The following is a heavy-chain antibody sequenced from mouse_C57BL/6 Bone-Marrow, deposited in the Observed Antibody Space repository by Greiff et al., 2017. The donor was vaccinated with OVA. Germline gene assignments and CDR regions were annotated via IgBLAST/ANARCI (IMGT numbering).Heavy chain of an antibody. CDR3: AVYYGSSYVDY. V-gene: IGHV1-22*01. CDR1: GYTFTDYN. J-gene: IGHJ2*01. Sequence: VQLQQSGPELVKPGASVKMSCKASGYTFTDYNMHWVKQSHGKSLEWIGYINPNNGGTSYNQKFKGKATLTVNKSSSTAYMELRSLTSEDSAVYYCAVYYGSSYVDYWGQGTTLTVSS. D-gene: IGHD1-1*01. CDR2: INPNNGGT.